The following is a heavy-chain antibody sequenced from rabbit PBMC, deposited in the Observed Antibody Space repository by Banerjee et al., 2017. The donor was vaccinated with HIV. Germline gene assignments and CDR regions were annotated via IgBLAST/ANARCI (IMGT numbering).Heavy chain of an antibody. Sequence: QEQLKETGGGLVQPGGSLTLSCKASGIDFSSYYMCWVRQAPGKGLEWIACIYAGSGGSTYYAGWAKGRFTISETSSTTVDLKMTSLTAADTATYFCARDRHADSLDFALWGPGTLVTVS. CDR2: IYAGSGGST. V-gene: IGHV1S45*01. CDR3: ARDRHADSLDFAL. D-gene: IGHD4-2*01. CDR1: GIDFSSYY. J-gene: IGHJ4*01.